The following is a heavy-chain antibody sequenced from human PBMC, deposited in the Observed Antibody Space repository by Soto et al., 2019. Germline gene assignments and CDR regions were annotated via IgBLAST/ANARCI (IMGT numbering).Heavy chain of an antibody. CDR2: VVPILGTP. J-gene: IGHJ6*02. CDR3: ARNGTYGSSPSGMDV. D-gene: IGHD3-10*01. Sequence: QVQLVQSGAEVKEPRSSVKVSCEASGGSFETFIMNWVRQTPGRGLEWMGGVVPILGTPTYAERFKGKVKISANRSAGTTQMEVTSLRSEDSGIYYCARNGTYGSSPSGMDVWGQGTTVIVSS. CDR1: GGSFETFI. V-gene: IGHV1-69*01.